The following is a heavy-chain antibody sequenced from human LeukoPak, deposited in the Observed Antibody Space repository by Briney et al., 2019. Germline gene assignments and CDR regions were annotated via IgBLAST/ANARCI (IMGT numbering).Heavy chain of an antibody. V-gene: IGHV3-53*01. CDR2: IYSGGDT. Sequence: GGSLRLSCPAAGFTVSRNYMRSVRQAPGKGLEWVSVIYSGGDTYYADFVKGRFTISRDNSKNTLYLQINSLTAEDTAVYYCANLPRGDYWGLGTLVTVSS. D-gene: IGHD3-10*01. CDR3: ANLPRGDY. CDR1: GFTVSRNY. J-gene: IGHJ4*02.